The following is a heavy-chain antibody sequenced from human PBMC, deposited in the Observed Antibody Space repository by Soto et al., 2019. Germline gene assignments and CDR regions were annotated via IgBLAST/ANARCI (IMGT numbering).Heavy chain of an antibody. J-gene: IGHJ4*02. V-gene: IGHV3-53*01. CDR2: IYSGGTT. CDR1: GFTVRANY. CDR3: HGYGY. Sequence: EVQLVESGGGLIQPGGSRRLSWAVSGFTVRANYMSWVRQAPGKGLEWVSVIYSGGTTYYADSVKGRFIISRDISKNTLYLQMNILRAEDTAVYYCHGYGYWGQGTLVTVSS. D-gene: IGHD5-12*01.